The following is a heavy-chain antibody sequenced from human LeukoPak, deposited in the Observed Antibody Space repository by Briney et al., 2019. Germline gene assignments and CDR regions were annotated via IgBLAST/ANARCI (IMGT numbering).Heavy chain of an antibody. Sequence: GGSLRLSCAASGFTFSSYAMSWVRQAPGKGLEWVSAISGSGGSTYYADSVKGRFTISRDNSKNTLYLQMNSLRAEDTAVYYCAKATYYYGSGSYNFDYWGQGTLVTVSS. CDR3: AKATYYYGSGSYNFDY. V-gene: IGHV3-23*01. CDR2: ISGSGGST. J-gene: IGHJ4*02. D-gene: IGHD3-10*01. CDR1: GFTFSSYA.